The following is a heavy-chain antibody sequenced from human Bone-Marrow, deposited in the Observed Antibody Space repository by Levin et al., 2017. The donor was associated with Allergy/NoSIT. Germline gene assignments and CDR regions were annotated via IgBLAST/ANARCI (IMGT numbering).Heavy chain of an antibody. J-gene: IGHJ6*02. CDR1: GYTFTSYD. D-gene: IGHD3-16*01. CDR2: MNPNSGNT. CDR3: ASGLFGESYYYYYGMDV. V-gene: IGHV1-8*01. Sequence: PGASVKVSCKASGYTFTSYDINWVRQATGQGLEWMGWMNPNSGNTGYAQKFQGRVTMTRNTSISTAYMELSSLRSEDTAVYYCASGLFGESYYYYYGMDVWGQGTTVTVSS.